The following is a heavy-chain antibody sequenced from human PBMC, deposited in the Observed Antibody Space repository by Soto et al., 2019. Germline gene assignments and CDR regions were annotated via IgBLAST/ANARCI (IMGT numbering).Heavy chain of an antibody. V-gene: IGHV1-69*06. J-gene: IGHJ4*01. CDR3: ATVFWSGPIAHDFDY. CDR1: GGSFSTYA. CDR2: IIPLFGTE. Sequence: QVHLLQSGAAVKKPGSSVKVSCKASGGSFSTYAINWLRQASGQGLEWMGGIIPLFGTENYAQNFQDRFTFTADKSTTTAYMEVRRLRSDDTAVYFCATVFWSGPIAHDFDYWGQGTRVTVSS. D-gene: IGHD3-3*01.